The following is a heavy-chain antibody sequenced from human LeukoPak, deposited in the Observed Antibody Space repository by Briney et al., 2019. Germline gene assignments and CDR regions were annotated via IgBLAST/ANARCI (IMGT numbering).Heavy chain of an antibody. D-gene: IGHD6-19*01. CDR2: IYTSGST. Sequence: SETLSLTCTVSGGSISYFYWSWIRQPAGKGLEWIGRIYTSGSTNYNPSLKSRVTISIDTSKNQFSLKLSSVTAADTAIYYCARPFLRFSSGWHFDYWGQGILVTVSS. V-gene: IGHV4-4*07. J-gene: IGHJ4*02. CDR3: ARPFLRFSSGWHFDY. CDR1: GGSISYFY.